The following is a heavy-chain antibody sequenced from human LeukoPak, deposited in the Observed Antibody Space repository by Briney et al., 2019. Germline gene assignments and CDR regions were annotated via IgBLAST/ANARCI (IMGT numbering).Heavy chain of an antibody. CDR1: GFTFSDYY. J-gene: IGHJ6*03. CDR3: ARADRAEYYYYYYMDV. CDR2: ISSSGSTI. Sequence: GGSLRLSCAASGFTFSDYYMCWIRQAPGKGLEWVSYISSSGSTIYYADSVKGRFTISRDNAKNSLYLQMNSPRAEDTAVYYCARADRAEYYYYYYMDVWGKGTTVTVSS. V-gene: IGHV3-11*04. D-gene: IGHD1-14*01.